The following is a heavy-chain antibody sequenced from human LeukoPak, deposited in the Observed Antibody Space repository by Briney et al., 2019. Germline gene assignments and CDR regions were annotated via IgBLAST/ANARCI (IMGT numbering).Heavy chain of an antibody. CDR1: GYTFTSSD. CDR2: MNPYNGNT. Sequence: ASVKVSCKASGYTFTSSDINWVRQATGQGLEWMGWMNPYNGNTGYAQKFQGRVTMIGNTSISTAYMELSSLRSEDTAVYYCARGLRLYYGGNSVAFDIWGQGTMVTVSS. V-gene: IGHV1-8*01. J-gene: IGHJ3*02. D-gene: IGHD4-23*01. CDR3: ARGLRLYYGGNSVAFDI.